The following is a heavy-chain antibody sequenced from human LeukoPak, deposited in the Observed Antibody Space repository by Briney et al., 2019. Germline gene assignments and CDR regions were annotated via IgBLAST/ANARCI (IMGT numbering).Heavy chain of an antibody. V-gene: IGHV3-43D*03. CDR3: AKGGVAAGPWYFDY. CDR2: ISWDGGST. CDR1: GFTFDDYA. D-gene: IGHD2-15*01. J-gene: IGHJ4*02. Sequence: PGGSLRLSCAASGFTFDDYAMHWVRQAPGKGLEWVSLISWDGGSTYYADSVKGRFTISRDNSKNSLYLQMNSLRAEDTALYYCAKGGVAAGPWYFDYWGQGTLVTVSS.